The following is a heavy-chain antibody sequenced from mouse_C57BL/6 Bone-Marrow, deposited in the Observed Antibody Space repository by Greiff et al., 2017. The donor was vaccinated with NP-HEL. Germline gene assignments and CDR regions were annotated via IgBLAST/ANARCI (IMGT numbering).Heavy chain of an antibody. CDR3: ARGDYYYGSGFAY. Sequence: VQRQQPGAELVKPGASVKLSCNAPCHTCPLHSPPRLPPPPLPCLDWIGMIHPNSGSTNYNEKFKSKATLTVDKSSSTAYMQLSSLTSEDSAVYYCARGDYYYGSGFAYWGQGTLVTVSA. CDR1: CHTCPLHS. CDR2: IHPNSGST. J-gene: IGHJ3*01. V-gene: IGHV1-64*01. D-gene: IGHD1-1*01.